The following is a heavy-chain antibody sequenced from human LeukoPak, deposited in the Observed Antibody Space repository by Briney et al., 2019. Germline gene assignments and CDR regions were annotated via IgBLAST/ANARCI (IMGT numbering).Heavy chain of an antibody. D-gene: IGHD3-10*01. CDR2: ISSSSSTI. J-gene: IGHJ6*02. V-gene: IGHV3-48*04. CDR1: GFTFSSYA. Sequence: GGSLRLSCAASGFTFSSYAMSWVRQAPGKGLEWVSYISSSSSTIYYADSVKGRFTISRDNAKNSLYLQMNSLRAEDTAVYYCARGYYGRYYYYGMDVWGQGTTVTVSS. CDR3: ARGYYGRYYYYGMDV.